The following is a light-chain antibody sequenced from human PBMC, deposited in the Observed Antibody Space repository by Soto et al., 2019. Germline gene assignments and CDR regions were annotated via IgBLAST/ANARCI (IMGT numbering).Light chain of an antibody. CDR3: GTWDVSGNGGGV. Sequence: QSVLTQPPSVSAAPGQKVTISCSGNSSNIGNSYVSWYQQLPGTAPKLLIYDDNKRPSGVPDRFSGSKSCTSATLGITGLHAGDEADYFCGTWDVSGNGGGVFGTGTKLTVL. CDR2: DDN. CDR1: SSNIGNSY. J-gene: IGLJ1*01. V-gene: IGLV1-51*01.